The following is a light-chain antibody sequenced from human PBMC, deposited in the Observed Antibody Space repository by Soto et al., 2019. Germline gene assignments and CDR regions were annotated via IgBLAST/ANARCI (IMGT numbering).Light chain of an antibody. Sequence: QSVLTQPASVSGSPGQSITISCTGTNSDVGSYNRVSWYQQPLGTAPKLIIYDVNNRPSGVSYRFSGSKSGNTASLTISGLQAEDEADYYCNSYTTSETYVFGTGTKVTV. CDR1: NSDVGSYNR. CDR2: DVN. J-gene: IGLJ1*01. V-gene: IGLV2-14*01. CDR3: NSYTTSETYV.